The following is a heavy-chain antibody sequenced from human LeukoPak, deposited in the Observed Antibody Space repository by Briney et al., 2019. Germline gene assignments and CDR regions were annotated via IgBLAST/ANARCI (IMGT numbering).Heavy chain of an antibody. CDR3: ALVVVVPAAIQEAYYYGMDV. CDR1: GGTFISYA. D-gene: IGHD2-2*02. CDR2: IIPIFGTA. V-gene: IGHV1-69*13. J-gene: IGHJ6*02. Sequence: SVKVSCKASGGTFISYAISWVRQAPGQGLEWMGGIIPIFGTANYAQKFQGRVTITADESTSTAYMELSSLRSEDTAVYYCALVVVVPAAIQEAYYYGMDVWGQGTTVTVSS.